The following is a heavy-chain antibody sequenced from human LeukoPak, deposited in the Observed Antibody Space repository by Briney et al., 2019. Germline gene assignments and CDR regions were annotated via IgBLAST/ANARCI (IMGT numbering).Heavy chain of an antibody. CDR2: IIPIFGTA. V-gene: IGHV1-69*13. CDR3: ARVLSPVQAMYYFDY. J-gene: IGHJ4*02. Sequence: SVKVSCKASGGTFSSYAISWVRQAPGQGLEWMGGIIPIFGTANYAQKFQGRVTITADESTSTAYMELSSLRSEDTAVYYCARVLSPVQAMYYFDYWGQGILVTVSS. D-gene: IGHD2-2*01. CDR1: GGTFSSYA.